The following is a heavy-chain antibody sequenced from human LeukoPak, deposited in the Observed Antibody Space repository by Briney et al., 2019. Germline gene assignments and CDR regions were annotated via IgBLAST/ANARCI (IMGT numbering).Heavy chain of an antibody. V-gene: IGHV3-7*01. CDR3: ARARRGGSYRYYYYYMDV. D-gene: IGHD3-16*02. J-gene: IGHJ6*03. CDR1: GFTFSSYW. Sequence: QPGGSLRLSCAASGFTFSSYWMSWVRQAPGKGLEWVANIKQDGSEKYYVDSVKGRFTISRDNAKNSLYLQMNSLRAEDTAVYYCARARRGGSYRYYYYYMDVWGKGTTVTVSS. CDR2: IKQDGSEK.